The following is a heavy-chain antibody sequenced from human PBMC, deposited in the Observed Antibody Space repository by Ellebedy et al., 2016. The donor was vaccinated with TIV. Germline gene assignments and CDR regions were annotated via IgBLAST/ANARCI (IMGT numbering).Heavy chain of an antibody. J-gene: IGHJ4*02. CDR1: GFNFDNAW. V-gene: IGHV3-15*05. CDR2: IKSQTDGVTT. D-gene: IGHD3-10*01. Sequence: GESLKISCVGSGFNFDNAWMSWVRQAPGKGLEWVGRIKSQTDGVTTDYAAPVKGRFTISRDDSRNTLYLQMSSLKSEDTAVYYCTTRGVITVDHWGQGTLVIVSS. CDR3: TTRGVITVDH.